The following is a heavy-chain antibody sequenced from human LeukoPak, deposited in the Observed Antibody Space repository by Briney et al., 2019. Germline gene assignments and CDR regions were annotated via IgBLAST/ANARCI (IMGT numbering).Heavy chain of an antibody. Sequence: PSQTLSLTCTVSGGSISSGGYYGSWIRQPPGKGLEWIGYIYHSGSTYYNPSLKSRLTISVDTSKNQFSLKLGSVTAADTAVYYCTRTSDSSGYYFDYWGQGTLVTVSS. J-gene: IGHJ4*02. V-gene: IGHV4-30-2*05. CDR3: TRTSDSSGYYFDY. CDR2: IYHSGST. CDR1: GGSISSGGYY. D-gene: IGHD3-22*01.